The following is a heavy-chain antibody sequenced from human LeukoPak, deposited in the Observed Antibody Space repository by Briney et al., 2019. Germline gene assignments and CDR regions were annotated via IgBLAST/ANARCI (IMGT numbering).Heavy chain of an antibody. D-gene: IGHD6-19*01. Sequence: GGSLRLSCAASGFTFSSYAMSWVRQAPGKGLEWVSAISGSGGSTYYADSVKGRFTISRDNSKNTLYLQMNSPRAEDTAVYYCAKEYSSGWYYYMDVWGKGTTVTVSS. CDR3: AKEYSSGWYYYMDV. CDR1: GFTFSSYA. CDR2: ISGSGGST. V-gene: IGHV3-23*01. J-gene: IGHJ6*03.